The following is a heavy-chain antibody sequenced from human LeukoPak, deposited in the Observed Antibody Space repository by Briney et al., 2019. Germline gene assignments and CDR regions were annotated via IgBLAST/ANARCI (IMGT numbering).Heavy chain of an antibody. CDR2: THPGDSDT. CDR1: GYSFNTYW. J-gene: IGHJ4*02. V-gene: IGHV5-51*03. D-gene: IGHD5-12*01. CDR3: ASGGYSGYGRYFEY. Sequence: PGESLKISCKASGYSFNTYWIGWVRQMPGKGLEWMGITHPGDSDTRYSPSFQGQVTISADKSISTAYLQWSSLQASDTAMYYCASGGYSGYGRYFEYWGQGTLVTVSS.